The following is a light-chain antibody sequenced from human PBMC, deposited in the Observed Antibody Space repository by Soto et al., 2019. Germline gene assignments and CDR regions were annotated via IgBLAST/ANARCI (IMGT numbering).Light chain of an antibody. Sequence: EIVMTQSPATLSVSPGERATLSCRASQSVSSNLAWYQQKPGQAPRLVIYGASTRATGIPRFSGSGSGTEFTLTISSLQSEDFAVYYCQQYNNWPRTFGQGTKLEIK. CDR1: QSVSSN. CDR2: GAS. CDR3: QQYNNWPRT. J-gene: IGKJ2*01. V-gene: IGKV3-15*01.